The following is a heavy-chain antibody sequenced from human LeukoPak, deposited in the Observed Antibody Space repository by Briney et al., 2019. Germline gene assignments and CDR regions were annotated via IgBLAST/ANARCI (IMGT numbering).Heavy chain of an antibody. J-gene: IGHJ4*02. V-gene: IGHV4-34*01. CDR1: GGSFSGYY. CDR2: INHSGST. Sequence: SETLSLTCAVYGGSFSGYYWSWIRQPPGKGLEWIGEINHSGSTNYNPSLKSRVTISVDTSKNQFSLKLSSVTAADTAVYYCARDKRTYYDFWTGDYWGQGTLVTVSS. CDR3: ARDKRTYYDFWTGDY. D-gene: IGHD3-3*01.